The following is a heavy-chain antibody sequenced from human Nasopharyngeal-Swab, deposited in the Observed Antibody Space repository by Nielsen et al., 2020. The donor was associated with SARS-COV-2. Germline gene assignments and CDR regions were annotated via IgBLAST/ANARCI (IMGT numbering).Heavy chain of an antibody. D-gene: IGHD5-18*01. V-gene: IGHV3-30*02. CDR2: IRYDGSNK. CDR3: AKDSMDTAMVYDYYYYYMDV. Sequence: GASLKISCAASGFTFSSYGLHWVRQAPGKGLEWVAFIRYDGSNKYYADSVKGRFTISRDNSKNTLYLQMNSLRAEDTAGYYCAKDSMDTAMVYDYYYYYMDVWGKGTTVTVSS. CDR1: GFTFSSYG. J-gene: IGHJ6*03.